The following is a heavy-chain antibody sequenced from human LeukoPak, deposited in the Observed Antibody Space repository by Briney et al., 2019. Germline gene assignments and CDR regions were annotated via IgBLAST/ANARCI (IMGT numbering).Heavy chain of an antibody. Sequence: GGSLPETCAASGFTFSTRWIHWVRQGPGKGLVWVSHIKSDGTSTSYADSVMGQFTISRDNAKKTLYLQMNSLRAEDTAVYYCAADRSYGYDYWGQRSTLGVSS. V-gene: IGHV3-74*01. CDR1: GFTFSTRW. CDR3: AADRSYGYDY. CDR2: IKSDGTST. D-gene: IGHD5-18*01. J-gene: IGHJ4*02.